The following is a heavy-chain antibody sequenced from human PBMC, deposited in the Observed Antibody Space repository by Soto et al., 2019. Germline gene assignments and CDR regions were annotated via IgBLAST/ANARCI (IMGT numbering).Heavy chain of an antibody. J-gene: IGHJ3*02. D-gene: IGHD3-3*01. V-gene: IGHV1-18*01. Sequence: GASVKVSCKASGYTFTSYGISWVRQAPGQGLEWMGWISAYNGNTNYAQKLQGRVTMTTDTSTSTAYMELRSLRSDDTAVYYCARDRRFTIFGVVINHDVFAIWGQGTMVPVSS. CDR1: GYTFTSYG. CDR3: ARDRRFTIFGVVINHDVFAI. CDR2: ISAYNGNT.